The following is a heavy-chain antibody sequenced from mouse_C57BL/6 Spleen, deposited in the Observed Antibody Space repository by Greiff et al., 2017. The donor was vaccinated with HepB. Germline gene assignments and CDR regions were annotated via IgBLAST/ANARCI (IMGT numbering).Heavy chain of an antibody. J-gene: IGHJ2*01. CDR3: TRGTGTHFDY. CDR1: GFTFSSYA. Sequence: DVKLVESGAGLVKPGGSLKLSCAASGFTFSSYAMSWVRQTPEKRLEWVAYISSGGDYIYYADTVKGRFTISRDNARNTLYLQMSSLKSEDTAMYYCTRGTGTHFDYWGQGTTLTVSS. V-gene: IGHV5-9-1*02. D-gene: IGHD4-1*01. CDR2: ISSGGDYI.